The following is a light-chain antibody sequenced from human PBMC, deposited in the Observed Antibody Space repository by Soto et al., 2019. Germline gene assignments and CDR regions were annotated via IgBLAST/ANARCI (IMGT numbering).Light chain of an antibody. J-gene: IGKJ1*01. Sequence: DIQMTQFPSTLPASLADRVPISCRASQSISSWLAWYQQKPGKAPKLLIYEASSLESGVPSRFSGSGSGTEFTLTISSLQPDDFATYYCQQCNSYSRTFGQGTKVDIK. CDR2: EAS. CDR1: QSISSW. V-gene: IGKV1-5*01. CDR3: QQCNSYSRT.